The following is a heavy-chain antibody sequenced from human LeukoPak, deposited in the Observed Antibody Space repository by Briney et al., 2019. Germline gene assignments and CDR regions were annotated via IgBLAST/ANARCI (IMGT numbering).Heavy chain of an antibody. D-gene: IGHD5-18*01. CDR1: GGSISSYY. CDR3: ARGGRGYNYGRYYYYYMDV. CDR2: IYTSGSN. V-gene: IGHV4-4*07. Sequence: SETLSLTCTVSGGSISSYYWSWIRQPAGKGLEWIGRIYTSGSNNYNPSLKSRVTISVDTSKNRFSLKLSSVTAADTAVYYCARGGRGYNYGRYYYYYMDVWGKGTTVTVSS. J-gene: IGHJ6*03.